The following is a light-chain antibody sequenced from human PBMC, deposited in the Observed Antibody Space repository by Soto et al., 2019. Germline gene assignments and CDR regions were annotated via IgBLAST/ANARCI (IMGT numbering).Light chain of an antibody. CDR1: QSVISDN. CDR2: GGS. V-gene: IGKV3-20*01. Sequence: IVLTQSPGTLSLSPGEGATLSCRASQSVISDNLAWYQQRPGQAPRLVIFGGSYRATGIPDRFSGSGSGTDYSLTISRVEPEDFAVYYCQHYGNSPTFGGGTKVEIK. CDR3: QHYGNSPT. J-gene: IGKJ4*01.